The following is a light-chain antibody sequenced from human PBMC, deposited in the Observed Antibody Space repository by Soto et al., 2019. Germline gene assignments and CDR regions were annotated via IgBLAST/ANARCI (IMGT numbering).Light chain of an antibody. CDR3: CSYAGSYTWV. J-gene: IGLJ3*02. CDR2: AVN. Sequence: QSALTQPRSLSGSPGQSVTISCTGTSSDVGDYNYVSWYQQHPGKAPKLLIYAVNMRPSGVPDRFSGSKSGNTASLTISGLQAEDEADYSCCSYAGSYTWVFGGGTKLTVL. CDR1: SSDVGDYNY. V-gene: IGLV2-11*01.